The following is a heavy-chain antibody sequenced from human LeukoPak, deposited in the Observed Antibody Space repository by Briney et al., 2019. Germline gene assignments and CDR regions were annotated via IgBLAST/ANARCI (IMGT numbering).Heavy chain of an antibody. Sequence: PSETLSLTCTVSGYSISSGYYWGWIRQPPGKGLEWIGSIYHSGSTYYNPSLKSRVTISVDTSKNQFSLKLSSVTAADTAVYYCAREGEAAAGYDYWGQGTLVTVSS. V-gene: IGHV4-38-2*02. D-gene: IGHD6-13*01. J-gene: IGHJ4*02. CDR3: AREGEAAAGYDY. CDR1: GYSISSGYY. CDR2: IYHSGST.